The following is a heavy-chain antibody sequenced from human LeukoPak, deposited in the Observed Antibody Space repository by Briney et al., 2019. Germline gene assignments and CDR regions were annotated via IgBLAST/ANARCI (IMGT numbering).Heavy chain of an antibody. CDR3: ARHRRDIGYSSGWYYFDY. V-gene: IGHV4-59*04. Sequence: SETLSLTCTVSGGSISSYYWSWIRQPPGKGLEWIGYIYYSGSTYYNPSLKSRVTISVDTSKNQFSLKLSSVTAADTAVYYCARHRRDIGYSSGWYYFDYWGQGTLVTVSS. CDR1: GGSISSYY. D-gene: IGHD6-19*01. CDR2: IYYSGST. J-gene: IGHJ4*02.